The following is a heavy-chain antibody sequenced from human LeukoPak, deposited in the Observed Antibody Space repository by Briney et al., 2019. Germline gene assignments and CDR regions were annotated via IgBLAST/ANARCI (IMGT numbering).Heavy chain of an antibody. CDR2: ISAYNGNT. J-gene: IGHJ5*02. V-gene: IGHV1-18*01. CDR3: ARVLGYDLMTAAGSGLGGTTVVKNWFVP. D-gene: IGHD6-13*01. CDR1: GYTFTSYG. Sequence: ASVKVSCKASGYTFTSYGISWVRQAPGQGLEWMGWISAYNGNTNYAQKLQGRVTLTTDTSTSTAYMELRSLRSADTAVYYCARVLGYDLMTAAGSGLGGTTVVKNWFVPWGQGTLVTVSS.